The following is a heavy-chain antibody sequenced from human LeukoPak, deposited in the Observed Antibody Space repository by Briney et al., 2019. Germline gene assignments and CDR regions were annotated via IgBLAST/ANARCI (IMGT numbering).Heavy chain of an antibody. J-gene: IGHJ5*02. CDR1: GGSISSYN. D-gene: IGHD3-10*01. CDR3: ARDFVGFQRPQPDSAWFDP. CDR2: IYTSGST. Sequence: PSETLSLTCTVAGGSISSYNWRWIRQPAGKGLEWIGRIYTSGSTNYNPSLKSRVTISVDTSKNQFSLKLSSVTAADTAVYYCARDFVGFQRPQPDSAWFDPWGQGTLVTVSS. V-gene: IGHV4-4*07.